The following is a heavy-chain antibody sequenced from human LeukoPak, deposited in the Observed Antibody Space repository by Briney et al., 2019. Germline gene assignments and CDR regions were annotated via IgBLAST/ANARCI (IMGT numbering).Heavy chain of an antibody. J-gene: IGHJ4*02. CDR1: GVSITSSRYY. Sequence: SETLSLTCTVSGVSITSSRYYWGWIRQPPGKGLEWIGSIYYSGSTYYNSTLKSRVTMSIDTSKNQFSLELTSVTAADTAVYYCARQGGVAYWGQGTLVTVSS. V-gene: IGHV4-39*01. CDR3: ARQGGVAY. D-gene: IGHD2-15*01. CDR2: IYYSGST.